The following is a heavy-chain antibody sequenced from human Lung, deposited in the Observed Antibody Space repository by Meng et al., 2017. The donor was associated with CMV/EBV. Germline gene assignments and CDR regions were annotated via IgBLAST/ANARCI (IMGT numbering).Heavy chain of an antibody. D-gene: IGHD3-3*01. J-gene: IGHJ4*02. CDR1: GFTFSDYY. V-gene: IGHV3-11*01. CDR2: ISSSGSTI. CDR3: ARARRVAGDYFDY. Sequence: GGSLRLXXAASGFTFSDYYMSWIRQAPGKGLEWVSYISSSGSTIYYADSVKGRFTISRDNAKNSLYLQMNSLRAEDTAVYYCARARRVAGDYFDYWGQGTLVXVSS.